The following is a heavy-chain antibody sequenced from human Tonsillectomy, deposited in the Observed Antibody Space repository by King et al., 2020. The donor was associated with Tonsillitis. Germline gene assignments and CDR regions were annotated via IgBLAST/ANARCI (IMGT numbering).Heavy chain of an antibody. V-gene: IGHV3-23*04. J-gene: IGHJ3*02. D-gene: IGHD3-3*01. CDR2: LSGGDGST. CDR3: AKGYDFWSGYYAFGI. CDR1: GFAFVSYA. Sequence: VQLVESGGGLVQPGGSLRLSFAASGFAFVSYAMSGVRQAIWKGLGWVSTLSGGDGSTLYADSVKGRFTISRDNSKNTLYMKMNSLRVEDTAVYYCAKGYDFWSGYYAFGIWGQGTMVTVSS.